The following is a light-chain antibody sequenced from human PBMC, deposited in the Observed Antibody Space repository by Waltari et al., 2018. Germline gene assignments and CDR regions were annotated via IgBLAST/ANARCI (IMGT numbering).Light chain of an antibody. CDR1: QSVDSN. CDR2: GAS. J-gene: IGKJ5*01. V-gene: IGKV3-15*01. CDR3: QQYNSWPIT. Sequence: DIVMTQSPATLSVSPGERATLSCRASQSVDSNLAWYQQKPGQAPRLLIYGASTRATGVPARFSGSGSGTEFTLTISSLQSEDFAVYYCQQYNSWPITFGQGTRLESK.